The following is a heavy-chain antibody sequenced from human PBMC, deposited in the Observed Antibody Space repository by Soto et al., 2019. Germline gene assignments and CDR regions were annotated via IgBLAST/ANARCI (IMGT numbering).Heavy chain of an antibody. CDR1: GGTFSSYA. V-gene: IGHV1-69*13. D-gene: IGHD5-18*01. CDR2: IIPIFGTA. CDR3: ASHGYSYAYLFDY. J-gene: IGHJ4*02. Sequence: SVKVSFKASGGTFSSYAISWGRQAPGQGLEWMGGIIPIFGTADYAQKFQGRVTITADESTSTAYMELSSLRSEDTAVYYCASHGYSYAYLFDYWGQGTLVTVSS.